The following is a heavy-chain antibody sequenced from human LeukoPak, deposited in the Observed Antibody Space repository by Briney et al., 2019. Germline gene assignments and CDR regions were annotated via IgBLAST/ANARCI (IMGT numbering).Heavy chain of an antibody. CDR3: ARSSGGDPGDDAFDI. CDR1: GGSISTYY. J-gene: IGHJ3*02. D-gene: IGHD3-16*01. CDR2: IYYSGST. Sequence: SETLSLTCTVSGGSISTYYWSWIRQPPGKGLEWIGYIYYSGSTNYNPSLKSRVTISVDTSKNQFSLKLSSVTAADTAVYYCARSSGGDPGDDAFDIWGQGTMVTVSS. V-gene: IGHV4-59*01.